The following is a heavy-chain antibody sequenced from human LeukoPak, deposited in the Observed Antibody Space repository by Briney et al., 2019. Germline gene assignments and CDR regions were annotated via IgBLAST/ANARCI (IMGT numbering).Heavy chain of an antibody. CDR2: IYDSGST. D-gene: IGHD4-17*01. CDR1: GCSISSGGYY. CDR3: ARVAYGDLLWYFDH. J-gene: IGHJ4*02. Sequence: HPAETLSLTCTVSGCSISSGGYYWSWIRQHPGKGLEWNGYIYDSGSTYYNPSLKSRVTLSLDTSKNQFSLTMSSVNDADTAVYYCARVAYGDLLWYFDHWGQGPLVRVSS. V-gene: IGHV4-31*03.